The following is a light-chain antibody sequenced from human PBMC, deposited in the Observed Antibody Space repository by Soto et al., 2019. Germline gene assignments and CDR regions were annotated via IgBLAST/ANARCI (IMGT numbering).Light chain of an antibody. V-gene: IGLV1-40*01. CDR2: GNS. CDR1: SSNIGAGYD. Sequence: QSVLTKPPSVSGAPGQRVTISCTGSSSNIGAGYDVHWYQQLPGTAPKLLIYGNSNRPSGVPDRFSGAKSGTSASLAITGLQAEDEADYYCQSYDSSRSGWVFGGGTKLTVL. J-gene: IGLJ3*02. CDR3: QSYDSSRSGWV.